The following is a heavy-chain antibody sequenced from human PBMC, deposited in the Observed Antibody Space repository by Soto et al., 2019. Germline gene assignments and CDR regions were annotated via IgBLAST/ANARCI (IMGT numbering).Heavy chain of an antibody. CDR3: AKMGPFQVVVVIPPPYYYYGMDV. V-gene: IGHV3-30*18. Sequence: PGGSLRLSCAASGFTFSSYGMHWVRQAPGKGLEWVAVISYDGSNKYYADSVKGRFTISRDNSKNTLYLQMNSLRAEDTAVYYCAKMGPFQVVVVIPPPYYYYGMDVWGQGTTVTVSS. J-gene: IGHJ6*02. CDR2: ISYDGSNK. CDR1: GFTFSSYG. D-gene: IGHD3-22*01.